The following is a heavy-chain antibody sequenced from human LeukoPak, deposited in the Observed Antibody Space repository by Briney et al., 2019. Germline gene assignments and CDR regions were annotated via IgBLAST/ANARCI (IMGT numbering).Heavy chain of an antibody. J-gene: IGHJ4*02. D-gene: IGHD3-22*01. Sequence: GGSLRLSCAVSGITFRNYAMHWVRQAPGKGLEWVALISYDGTNKYYADSVKGRFTISRDNSKTTLYLQMDRLRVEDTAVYYCAYGYFYDKIGYPPFDYWGQGTLVTVSS. CDR3: AYGYFYDKIGYPPFDY. CDR2: ISYDGTNK. CDR1: GITFRNYA. V-gene: IGHV3-30-3*01.